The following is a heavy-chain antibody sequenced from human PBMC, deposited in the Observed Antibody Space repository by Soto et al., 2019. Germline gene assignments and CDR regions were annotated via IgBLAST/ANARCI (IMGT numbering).Heavy chain of an antibody. V-gene: IGHV4-59*01. CDR2: IYYGGST. D-gene: IGHD2-2*01. J-gene: IGHJ3*02. CDR3: ARVGETVLVPAAMSAFDI. CDR1: GDSISSYY. Sequence: SETLSLTCTVSGDSISSYYWSWIWQPPGKGLEWIGYIYYGGSTNYNPSLKSRVTISVDTSKNQFSLKLSSVTAADTAVYYCARVGETVLVPAAMSAFDIWGQGTMVT.